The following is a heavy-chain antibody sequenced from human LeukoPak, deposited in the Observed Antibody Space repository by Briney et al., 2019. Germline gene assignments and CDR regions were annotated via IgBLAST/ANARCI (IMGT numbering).Heavy chain of an antibody. V-gene: IGHV4-59*01. CDR3: ARLPRAARPFDY. Sequence: SETLSLTCAVYGGSFSGYYWSWIRQPPGKGLEWIGYIYYSGSTNYNPSLKSRVTISVDTSKNQFSLKLSSVTAADTAVYYCARLPRAARPFDYWGQGTLVTVSS. D-gene: IGHD6-6*01. J-gene: IGHJ4*02. CDR1: GGSFSGYY. CDR2: IYYSGST.